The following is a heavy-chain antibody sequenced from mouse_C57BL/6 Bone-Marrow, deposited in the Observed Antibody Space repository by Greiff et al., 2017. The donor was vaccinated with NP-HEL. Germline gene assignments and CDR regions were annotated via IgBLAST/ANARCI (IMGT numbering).Heavy chain of an antibody. D-gene: IGHD1-1*01. V-gene: IGHV1-69*01. CDR1: GYTFTSYW. Sequence: QVQLQQPGAELVMPGASVKLSCKASGYTFTSYWMHWVKQRPGQGLEWIGEIDPSDSYTNYNQKFKGKSTLTVDKSSSTAYMQLSSLTSEDSAVYYCARTYSSGRDCAMDCWGKGTTVTVSS. CDR2: IDPSDSYT. CDR3: ARTYSSGRDCAMDC. J-gene: IGHJ4*01.